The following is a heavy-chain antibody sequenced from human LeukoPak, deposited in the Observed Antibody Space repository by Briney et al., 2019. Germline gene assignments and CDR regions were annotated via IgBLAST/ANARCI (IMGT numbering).Heavy chain of an antibody. J-gene: IGHJ2*01. V-gene: IGHV4-38-2*02. Sequence: PSETLSLTCTVSGFSITSGYFWGRIRQPPGKGLEWIGNVYTTGAGSTYHNPSLKSRVTVSSDTSKNQVSLKLNSVTAADTAVYYCARGQIYDYWTPVSWKFDLWGRGTLVTVSS. CDR2: VYTTGAGST. CDR1: GFSITSGYF. D-gene: IGHD3-3*01. CDR3: ARGQIYDYWTPVSWKFDL.